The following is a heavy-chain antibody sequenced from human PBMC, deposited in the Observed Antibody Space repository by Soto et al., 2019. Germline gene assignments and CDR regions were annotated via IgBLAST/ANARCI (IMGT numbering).Heavy chain of an antibody. D-gene: IGHD6-13*01. Sequence: GESLKISCKGSGYSFPSHWIGWVRQLPGKGLEWMGSIYPADSDTRYSPSFEGQVTISADKSIHTAYLQWSSLKASDTATYYCVRIPYTRTSCYEHLSGMEIWGQGTTVTVSS. CDR2: IYPADSDT. V-gene: IGHV5-51*01. CDR1: GYSFPSHW. CDR3: VRIPYTRTSCYEHLSGMEI. J-gene: IGHJ6*02.